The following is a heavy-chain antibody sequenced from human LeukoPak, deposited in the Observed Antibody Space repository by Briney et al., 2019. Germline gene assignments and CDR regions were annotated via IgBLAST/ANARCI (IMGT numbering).Heavy chain of an antibody. CDR1: GFTFSSYW. D-gene: IGHD6-19*01. CDR2: IKQDGSGK. V-gene: IGHV3-7*01. Sequence: GGSLRLSCAASGFTFSSYWRSWVRQAPGKGLEWVANIKQDGSGKYYVDSVKGRFTIARDNAKNSLFLQMNSLRAEDTAVYCCARGPAAGNLLGYWGQGTLVTVSS. J-gene: IGHJ4*02. CDR3: ARGPAAGNLLGY.